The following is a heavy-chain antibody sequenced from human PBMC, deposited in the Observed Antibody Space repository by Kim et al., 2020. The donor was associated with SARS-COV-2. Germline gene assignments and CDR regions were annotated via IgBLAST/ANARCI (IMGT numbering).Heavy chain of an antibody. CDR3: AIALAAAGTGDY. Sequence: YSNPSLKSRVTISVDTAKNQFSLKLSSVTAADTAVYYCAIALAAAGTGDYCGQGTLVTVSS. D-gene: IGHD6-13*01. V-gene: IGHV4-39*01. J-gene: IGHJ4*02.